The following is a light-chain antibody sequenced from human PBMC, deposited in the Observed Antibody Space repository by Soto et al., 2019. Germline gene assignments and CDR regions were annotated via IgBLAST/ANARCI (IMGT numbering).Light chain of an antibody. Sequence: QLVLTQPPSVSGAPGQRVTISCTGSSSNVGAGYDVHWYQQLPGTAPKLLIYGNSNRPSGVPDRFSGDKSGTSAALAITGLQADDEADYYCQSYDSSLSGYVFGTGSKVTVL. J-gene: IGLJ1*01. CDR1: SSNVGAGYD. CDR2: GNS. CDR3: QSYDSSLSGYV. V-gene: IGLV1-40*01.